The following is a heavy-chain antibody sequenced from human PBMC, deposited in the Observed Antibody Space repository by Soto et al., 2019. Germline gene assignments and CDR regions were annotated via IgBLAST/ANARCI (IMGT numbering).Heavy chain of an antibody. CDR2: ISAYNGNT. J-gene: IGHJ5*02. Sequence: QVQLVQSGAEVKKPGASVKVSCKASGYTFTSYGISWVRQAPGQGLEWMGWISAYNGNTNYAQKLQGRVTMTTDTSTSTAYMELRSLRSDDTAVYYCARAGPAGYCSSTSCYGWFDPWGQGTLVTVSS. D-gene: IGHD2-2*01. CDR3: ARAGPAGYCSSTSCYGWFDP. CDR1: GYTFTSYG. V-gene: IGHV1-18*01.